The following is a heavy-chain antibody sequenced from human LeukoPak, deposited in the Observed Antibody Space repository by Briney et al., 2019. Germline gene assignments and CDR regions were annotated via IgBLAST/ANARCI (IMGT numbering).Heavy chain of an antibody. CDR1: GYTFTSYY. D-gene: IGHD3-22*01. CDR2: INPNSGGT. Sequence: GASVKVSCKASGYTFTSYYMHWVRQAPGQGLEWMGRINPNSGGTNYAQKFQGRVTMTRDTSISTAYMELSRLRSDDTAVYYCAREMEKYYYDSSGYYYWGQGTLVTVSS. V-gene: IGHV1-2*06. J-gene: IGHJ4*02. CDR3: AREMEKYYYDSSGYYY.